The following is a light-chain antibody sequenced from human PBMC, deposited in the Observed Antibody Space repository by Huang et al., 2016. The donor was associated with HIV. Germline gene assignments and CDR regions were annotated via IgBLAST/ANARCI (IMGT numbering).Light chain of an antibody. CDR1: QSVSTH. J-gene: IGKJ2*01. V-gene: IGKV3-15*01. CDR3: QQYNSWPPNT. Sequence: EIVMTQSPATLSVSPGEGATLSCRTSQSVSTHLAWYQHKPGQAPRRLIQGASTRATGVPARFSGSGSGTEFTLTISTLQSEDFAVYYCQQYNSWPPNTFGQGTNLEI. CDR2: GAS.